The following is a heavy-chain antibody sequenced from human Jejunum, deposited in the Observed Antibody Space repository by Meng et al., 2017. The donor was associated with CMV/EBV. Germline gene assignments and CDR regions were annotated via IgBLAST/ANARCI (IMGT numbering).Heavy chain of an antibody. CDR1: GGSISTYD. D-gene: IGHD3-16*02. CDR3: ARHQNGGTYPLDY. J-gene: IGHJ4*02. Sequence: QVQSQELGPCLVKPSGPLSLTCAVSGGSISTYDWSWIRQAPGTGMEWIGNNYYSGSTNYNPSLASRVTISVDSSKNQFSLKLSSVTAADTAVYYCARHQNGGTYPLDYWGQGTLVTVSS. V-gene: IGHV4-59*08. CDR2: NYYSGST.